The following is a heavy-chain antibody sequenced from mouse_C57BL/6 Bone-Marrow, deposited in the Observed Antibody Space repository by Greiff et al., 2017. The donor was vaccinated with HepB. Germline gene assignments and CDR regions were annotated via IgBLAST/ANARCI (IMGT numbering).Heavy chain of an antibody. J-gene: IGHJ4*01. Sequence: VQLQQSGPELVKPGASVKISCKASGSSFTGYYMNWVKQSPEKSLEWIGEINPSTGGTTYNRKFKAKATLTVDKSSSTAYMQLKSLTSEDSAVYYCARASWVAMDYWGQGTSVTVSS. CDR2: INPSTGGT. D-gene: IGHD4-1*01. CDR3: ARASWVAMDY. CDR1: GSSFTGYY. V-gene: IGHV1-42*01.